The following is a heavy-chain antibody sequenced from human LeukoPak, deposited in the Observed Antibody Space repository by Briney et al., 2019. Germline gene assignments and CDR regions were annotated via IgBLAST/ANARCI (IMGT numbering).Heavy chain of an antibody. D-gene: IGHD4-17*01. J-gene: IGHJ3*02. V-gene: IGHV3-48*03. Sequence: GGSLRLSCAASGFNFSSYEMNWVRQAPGKGLDWVSYISSSGSTIYYADSVQGRFTISRDNAKNSLYLQMNSLRAEDTAVYYFGREGEMNTVTTDAFDIWGQGTMVTVSS. CDR1: GFNFSSYE. CDR3: GREGEMNTVTTDAFDI. CDR2: ISSSGSTI.